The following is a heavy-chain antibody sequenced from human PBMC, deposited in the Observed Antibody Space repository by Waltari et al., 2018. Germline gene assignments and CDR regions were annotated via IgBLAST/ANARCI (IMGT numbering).Heavy chain of an antibody. D-gene: IGHD6-13*01. V-gene: IGHV4-39*07. CDR1: GGSISSSSYY. CDR2: IYYSGST. CDR3: ARGRQQLVPYYYYYGMDV. Sequence: QLQLQESGPGLVKPSETLSLTCTVSGGSISSSSYYWGWIRQPPGKGLEWIGSIYYSGSTYSNPSLKSRVTISVDTSKNQFSLKLSSVTAADTAVYYCARGRQQLVPYYYYYGMDVWGQGTTVTVSS. J-gene: IGHJ6*02.